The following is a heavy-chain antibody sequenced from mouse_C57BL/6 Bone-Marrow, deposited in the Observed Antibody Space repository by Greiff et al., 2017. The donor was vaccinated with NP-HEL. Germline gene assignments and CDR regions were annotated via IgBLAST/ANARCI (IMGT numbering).Heavy chain of an antibody. CDR1: GFNIKNTY. D-gene: IGHD2-13*01. V-gene: IGHV14-3*01. CDR3: AGLLLLDY. CDR2: IDPANGNT. J-gene: IGHJ2*01. Sequence: VQLQQSVAELVRPGASVKLSCTASGFNIKNTYMPWVKQRPEQGLEWIGRIDPANGNTKYAPKFQGKATITADTSSNTAYLQLSSLTSEDTAIYYCAGLLLLDYWGQGTTLTVSS.